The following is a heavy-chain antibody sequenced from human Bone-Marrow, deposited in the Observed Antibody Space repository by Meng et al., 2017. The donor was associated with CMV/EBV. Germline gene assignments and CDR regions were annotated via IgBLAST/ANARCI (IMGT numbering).Heavy chain of an antibody. J-gene: IGHJ4*02. CDR3: ARDGYSGSYWFTYFDY. Sequence: GGSLRLSCAASGFTVSSNYMSWVRQAPGKGLEWVANIKQDGSEKYYVDSVKGRFTISRDNAKNSLYLQMNSLRAEDTAVYYCARDGYSGSYWFTYFDYWGQGTLVTVSS. V-gene: IGHV3-7*01. D-gene: IGHD1-26*01. CDR1: GFTVSSNY. CDR2: IKQDGSEK.